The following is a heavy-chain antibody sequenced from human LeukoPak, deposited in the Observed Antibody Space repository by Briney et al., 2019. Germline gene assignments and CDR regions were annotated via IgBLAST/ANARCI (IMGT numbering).Heavy chain of an antibody. Sequence: SVKVSCKASGGTFSSYAISWVRQAPGQGLEWMGGIIPIFGTANYAQKFQGRVTITADESTSTAYMELSSLRSEDTAVYYCARSTAYGGYLGIDYYFDFWAREPWSPSPQ. CDR2: IIPIFGTA. V-gene: IGHV1-69*13. D-gene: IGHD5-12*01. CDR1: GGTFSSYA. CDR3: ARSTAYGGYLGIDYYFDF. J-gene: IGHJ4*02.